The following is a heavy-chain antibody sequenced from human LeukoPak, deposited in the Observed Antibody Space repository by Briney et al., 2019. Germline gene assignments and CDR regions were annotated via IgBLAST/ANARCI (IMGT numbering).Heavy chain of an antibody. CDR3: ARQSRGAAAGNDY. J-gene: IGHJ4*02. CDR1: GASISSYY. V-gene: IGHV4-59*08. Sequence: KSSESLSLTCAVSGASISSYYWSSVRQPPGNGLEWLVYIDYSGSTNYNTYSGSANSNPSLKTRVTISVDASKIQFSLQLFSVTAADTAVYYCARQSRGAAAGNDYWGQGTLVTVSS. D-gene: IGHD6-13*01. CDR2: IDYSGST.